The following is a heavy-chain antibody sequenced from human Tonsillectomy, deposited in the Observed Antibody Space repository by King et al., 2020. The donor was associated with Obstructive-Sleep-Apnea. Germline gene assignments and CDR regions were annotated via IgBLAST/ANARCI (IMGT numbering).Heavy chain of an antibody. CDR3: TIGSAGGNRGGDY. CDR1: GFIFSNAW. V-gene: IGHV3-15*01. D-gene: IGHD4-23*01. J-gene: IGHJ4*02. Sequence: VQLVESGGGLVKPGGSLTLSCAASGFIFSNAWMTWVRQAPGMGLEWVGRIKSKTDGGTTEYAVPVKGRFTISRDDSKNTLYLQMNSLKTEDTAVYYCTIGSAGGNRGGDYWGQGTLVTVSS. CDR2: IKSKTDGGTT.